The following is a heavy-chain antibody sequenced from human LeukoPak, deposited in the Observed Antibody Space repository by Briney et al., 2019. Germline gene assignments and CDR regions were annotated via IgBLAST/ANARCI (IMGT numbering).Heavy chain of an antibody. D-gene: IGHD4-23*01. CDR1: GFTFSSYS. Sequence: GGSLRLSCAASGFTFSSYSMNWVRQAPGKGLEWVSYISSSSSTIYYADSVTGRFTLSRANAKNSLYLQMNSLRDEDTDVSYCARDENYDYGGSNWFDPWGQGTLVTVSS. J-gene: IGHJ5*02. V-gene: IGHV3-48*02. CDR3: ARDENYDYGGSNWFDP. CDR2: ISSSSSTI.